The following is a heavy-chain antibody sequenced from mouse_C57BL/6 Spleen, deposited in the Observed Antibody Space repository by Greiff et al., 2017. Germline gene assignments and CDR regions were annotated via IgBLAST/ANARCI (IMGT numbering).Heavy chain of an antibody. V-gene: IGHV1-42*01. Sequence: EVQLQQSGPELVKPGASVKISCKASGYSFTGYYMNWVKQSPEKSLEWIGEINPSTGGTTYNQKFKAKATLTVDKSSSTAYMQLKSLTSEDSAVYYCARRGGYYYGSSSYWYFDVWGTGTTVTVSS. CDR1: GYSFTGYY. CDR2: INPSTGGT. D-gene: IGHD1-1*01. CDR3: ARRGGYYYGSSSYWYFDV. J-gene: IGHJ1*03.